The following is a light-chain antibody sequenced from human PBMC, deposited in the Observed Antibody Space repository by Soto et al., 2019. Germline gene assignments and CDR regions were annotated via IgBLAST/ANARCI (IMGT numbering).Light chain of an antibody. Sequence: IVMTQSPATLSVSPGERATFSCRASQNIRANLAWYQQKPGRVPRLLIYGASTRATGVPARFSGSGSGTEFILTISSLQSEDFAIYYCQQYNNWLLTFGGGTKVDIK. J-gene: IGKJ4*01. CDR3: QQYNNWLLT. CDR2: GAS. CDR1: QNIRAN. V-gene: IGKV3-15*01.